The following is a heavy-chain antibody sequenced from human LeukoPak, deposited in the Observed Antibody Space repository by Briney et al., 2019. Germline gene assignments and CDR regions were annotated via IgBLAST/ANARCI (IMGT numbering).Heavy chain of an antibody. D-gene: IGHD5-18*01. CDR3: AKDISPAMGSDDAFDI. CDR1: GFTFSSYA. V-gene: IGHV3-9*01. J-gene: IGHJ3*02. Sequence: GGSLRLSCAASGFTFSSYAMSWVRQAPGKGLEWVSGISWNSGSIGYADSVKGRFTISRDNAKNSLYLQMNSLRAEDTALYYCAKDISPAMGSDDAFDIWGQGTMVTVSS. CDR2: ISWNSGSI.